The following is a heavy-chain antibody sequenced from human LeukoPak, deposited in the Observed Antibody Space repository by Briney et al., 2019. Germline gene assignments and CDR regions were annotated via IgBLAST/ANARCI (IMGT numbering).Heavy chain of an antibody. CDR3: ASFDYKSDY. D-gene: IGHD4-11*01. V-gene: IGHV4-38-2*02. J-gene: IGHJ4*02. CDR2: IYHSGST. CDR1: GYSISSGYY. Sequence: SETLSLTCTVSGYSISSGYYWGWIRQPPGKGLEWIGSIYHSGSTYYNPSLKSRVTISVDTSKNQFSLKLSSVTAADTAVYYCASFDYKSDYWGQGTLVTVSS.